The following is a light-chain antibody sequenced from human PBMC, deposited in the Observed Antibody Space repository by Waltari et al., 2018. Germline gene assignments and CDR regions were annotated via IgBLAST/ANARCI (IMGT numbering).Light chain of an antibody. Sequence: EIVLTQSPGTLSLSPGERATLSCRASQSVNSSSLAWYQQKPGQAPRLLIYGASSRATGIPDRFSGSGSGTDFTLTISRLEPEDFAVYYCQQYAGSPPVTFGQGTRLEIK. CDR1: QSVNSSS. CDR3: QQYAGSPPVT. V-gene: IGKV3-20*01. J-gene: IGKJ5*01. CDR2: GAS.